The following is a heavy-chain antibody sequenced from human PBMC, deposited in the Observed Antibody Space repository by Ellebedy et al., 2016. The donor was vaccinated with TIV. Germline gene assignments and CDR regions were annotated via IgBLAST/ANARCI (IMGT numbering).Heavy chain of an antibody. D-gene: IGHD6-6*01. J-gene: IGHJ3*02. CDR3: ASKGIQGIAARPGAFDI. V-gene: IGHV5-51*01. CDR1: GYSFTSYW. Sequence: KVSXXGSGYSFTSYWIGWVRQMPGKGLEWMGIIYPGDSDTRYSPSFQGQVTISADKSISTAYLQWSSLKASDTAMYYCASKGIQGIAARPGAFDIWGQGTMVTVSS. CDR2: IYPGDSDT.